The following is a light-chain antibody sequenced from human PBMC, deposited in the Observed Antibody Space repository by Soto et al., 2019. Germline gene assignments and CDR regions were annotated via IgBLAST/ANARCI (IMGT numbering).Light chain of an antibody. V-gene: IGKV1-9*01. Sequence: PKLLIYGASTLQSDVLSRFSGSGSGTEFTLTVSSLQAEDSATYYCQQFNDYPLTFGGGTKVDIK. J-gene: IGKJ4*01. CDR2: GAS. CDR3: QQFNDYPLT.